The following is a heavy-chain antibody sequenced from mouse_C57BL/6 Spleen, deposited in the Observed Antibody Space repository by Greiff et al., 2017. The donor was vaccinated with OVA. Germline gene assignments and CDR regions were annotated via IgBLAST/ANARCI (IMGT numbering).Heavy chain of an antibody. J-gene: IGHJ3*01. CDR1: GFSLTSYG. CDR3: ARPYYGLAY. V-gene: IGHV2-2*01. CDR2: IWSGGST. D-gene: IGHD2-10*01. Sequence: VKLMESGPGLVQPSQSLSITCTVSGFSLTSYGVHWVRQSPGKGLEWLGVIWSGGSTDYNAAFISRLSISKDNSKSQVFFKMNSLQADDTAIYYCARPYYGLAYWGQGTLVTVSA.